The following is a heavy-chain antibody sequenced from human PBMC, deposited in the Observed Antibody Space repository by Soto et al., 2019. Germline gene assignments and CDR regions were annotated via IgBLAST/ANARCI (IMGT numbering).Heavy chain of an antibody. CDR2: ISAYNGNT. J-gene: IGHJ4*02. V-gene: IGHV1-18*01. Sequence: QVQLVQSGAEVKKPGSSVKVSCKASGGTFSSYTISWVRQAPGQGLEWMGWISAYNGNTNYAQKLQGRVTMTTDTSTSTAYMELRSLRSDDTAVYYCARDPHGRRELYYWGQGTLVTVSS. CDR3: ARDPHGRRELYY. CDR1: GGTFSSYT. D-gene: IGHD1-26*01.